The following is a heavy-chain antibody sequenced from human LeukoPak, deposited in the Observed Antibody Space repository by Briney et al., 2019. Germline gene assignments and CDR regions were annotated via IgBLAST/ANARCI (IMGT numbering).Heavy chain of an antibody. CDR1: GYTFTSYG. CDR3: ARATYYYDSSGYYLSGDDY. D-gene: IGHD3-22*01. J-gene: IGHJ4*02. CDR2: ISAYNGNT. V-gene: IGHV1-18*01. Sequence: GASVKVACKASGYTFTSYGISWVRQAPGQGLEWMGWISAYNGNTNYAQKLQGRVTMTTDTSTSTAYMEPRSLRSDDTAVYYCARATYYYDSSGYYLSGDDYWGQGTLVTVSS.